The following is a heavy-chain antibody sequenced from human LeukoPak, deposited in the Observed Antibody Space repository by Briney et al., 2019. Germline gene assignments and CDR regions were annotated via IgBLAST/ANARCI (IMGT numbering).Heavy chain of an antibody. D-gene: IGHD6-13*01. CDR1: GYSFTSYW. Sequence: GESLKISCKGSGYSFTSYWIGWVRQMPGKGLEWMGSIYPGDSDTRYSPSFQGQVTISADKSISTAYLQWSSLKASDTAMYYCARQSHRIAEAHGDWFDTWGQGTLVTVSS. CDR2: IYPGDSDT. V-gene: IGHV5-51*01. J-gene: IGHJ5*02. CDR3: ARQSHRIAEAHGDWFDT.